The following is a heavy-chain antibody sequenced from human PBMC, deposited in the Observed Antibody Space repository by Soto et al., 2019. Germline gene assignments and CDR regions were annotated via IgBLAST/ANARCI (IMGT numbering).Heavy chain of an antibody. CDR3: ASRAGDRYLFHHGMHV. Sequence: ASVKVSCKASGYTFTDYYMHWVRQAPGQGLEWMGWINPNCGVTNYAQKFQGRVTMTRDTSISTAYMEVSSLRSDDTTGYYCASRAGDRYLFHHGMHVCGQGTTVTVSS. CDR1: GYTFTDYY. J-gene: IGHJ6*02. V-gene: IGHV1-2*02. D-gene: IGHD1-26*01. CDR2: INPNCGVT.